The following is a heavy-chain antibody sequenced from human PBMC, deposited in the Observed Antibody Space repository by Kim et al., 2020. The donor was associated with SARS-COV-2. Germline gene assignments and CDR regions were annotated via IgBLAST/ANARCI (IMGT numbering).Heavy chain of an antibody. CDR1: GFTFSSYG. J-gene: IGHJ6*02. D-gene: IGHD2-15*01. CDR3: AKDSGRATPLYGMDV. V-gene: IGHV3-33*06. CDR2: IWYDGSNK. Sequence: GGSLRLSCAASGFTFSSYGMHWVRQAPGKGLEWVAVIWYDGSNKYYAYSVKGRFTISRDNSKNTLYLQMNSLRAEDTAVYYCAKDSGRATPLYGMDVWGRGTTVTVSS.